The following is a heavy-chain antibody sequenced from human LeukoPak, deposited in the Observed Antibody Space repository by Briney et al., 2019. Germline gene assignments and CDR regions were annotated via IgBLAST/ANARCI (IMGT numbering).Heavy chain of an antibody. CDR1: GYTFTSYG. CDR3: ARVPNYGSGSGFDP. V-gene: IGHV1-18*01. CDR2: ISAYNGNT. J-gene: IGHJ5*02. Sequence: ASVKVSCKASGYTFTSYGISWVRQAPGQGLEWMGWISAYNGNTNYAQKLQGRVTMTTDTSTSTAYMELRSLRAEDTAVYYCARVPNYGSGSGFDPWGQGTLVTVPS. D-gene: IGHD3-10*01.